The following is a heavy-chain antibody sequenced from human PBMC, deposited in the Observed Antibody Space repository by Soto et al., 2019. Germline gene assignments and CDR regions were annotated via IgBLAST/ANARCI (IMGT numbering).Heavy chain of an antibody. CDR2: INPSGGYT. D-gene: IGHD1-26*01. CDR3: AKDGSHNFDY. J-gene: IGHJ4*02. Sequence: ASVKVSCKASGYTFSSYYMNWVRQAPGQGLEWLGIINPSGGYTTYAQRFLGRFTISRDNSKNTLYLQMNSLRAEDTAVYYCAKDGSHNFDYWGQGTLVTVSS. V-gene: IGHV1-46*01. CDR1: GYTFSSYY.